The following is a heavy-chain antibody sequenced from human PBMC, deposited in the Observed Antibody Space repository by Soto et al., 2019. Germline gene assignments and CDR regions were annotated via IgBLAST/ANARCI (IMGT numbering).Heavy chain of an antibody. V-gene: IGHV3-23*01. Sequence: GGSLRLSCAASGFTFSSYAMSWVRQAPGKGLEWVSSISFSDGGTYYADSVKGRLTISRDNSKNTLFLQMNSLRVEDTAVYYCVKDDRILGRRYFDLWGRGTLVTVSS. J-gene: IGHJ2*01. CDR1: GFTFSSYA. CDR2: ISFSDGGT. D-gene: IGHD2-15*01. CDR3: VKDDRILGRRYFDL.